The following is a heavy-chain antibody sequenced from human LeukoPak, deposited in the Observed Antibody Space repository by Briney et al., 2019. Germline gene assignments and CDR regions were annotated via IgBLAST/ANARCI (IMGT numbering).Heavy chain of an antibody. J-gene: IGHJ4*02. CDR2: IHYSGYT. D-gene: IGHD5/OR15-5a*01. CDR3: AREYLRAFDS. Sequence: PAQTLSLTCTVSGGSITSGPYYWTWLPQHPGEGREWVGYIHYSGYTSYSPSLKSRLTLSMDTSNNDFSLELTSVTAADTVVYYCAREYLRAFDSWGQGALVTVSS. V-gene: IGHV4-31*03. CDR1: GGSITSGPYY.